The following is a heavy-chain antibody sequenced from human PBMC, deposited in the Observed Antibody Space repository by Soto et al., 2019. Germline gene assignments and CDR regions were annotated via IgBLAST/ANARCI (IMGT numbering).Heavy chain of an antibody. CDR2: IPQEGSDG. D-gene: IGHD2-8*02. CDR1: GFTLSMYS. CDR3: ARDQLILTANDFFYGSDV. V-gene: IGHV3-7*03. Sequence: GGSLRLSCEVSGFTLSMYSMTWFRQSPGKVLEWVAKIPQEGSDGHYVDSVKGRFTISRDNAKNSVYLQMNSLRAEDTAVYYCARDQLILTANDFFYGSDVWGQGAKVTVSS. J-gene: IGHJ6*01.